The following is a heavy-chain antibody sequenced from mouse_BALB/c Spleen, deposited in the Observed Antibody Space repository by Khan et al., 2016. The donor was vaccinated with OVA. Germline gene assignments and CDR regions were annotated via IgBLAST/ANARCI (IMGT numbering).Heavy chain of an antibody. D-gene: IGHD1-1*01. CDR1: GYTFINYW. J-gene: IGHJ2*01. CDR3: GRRCLRCDFDY. CDR2: INPSTGYT. V-gene: IGHV1-7*01. Sequence: VQLKESGAELAKPGASVKMSCKASGYTFINYWILWIKQRFGQGMVWIGYINPSTGYTEYNQNFKDKASLTADISSSPAYMQLSSLTSEDSAVYYGGRRCLRCDFDYWGQGTTLTISS.